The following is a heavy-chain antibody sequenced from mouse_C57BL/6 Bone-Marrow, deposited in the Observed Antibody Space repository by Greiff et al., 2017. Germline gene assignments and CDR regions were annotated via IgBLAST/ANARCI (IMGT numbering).Heavy chain of an antibody. Sequence: QVQLQQSGAELVRPGASVKMSCKASGYTFTSYNMHWVKQTPRQGLEWIGAIYPGNGDTSYNQKFKGKATLTVDKSSSTAYMQLSSLTSEDSAVYYCARSSCYNDVDYYAMDYWGQGTSVTVSS. CDR1: GYTFTSYN. CDR3: ARSSCYNDVDYYAMDY. D-gene: IGHD2-4*01. J-gene: IGHJ4*01. CDR2: IYPGNGDT. V-gene: IGHV1-12*01.